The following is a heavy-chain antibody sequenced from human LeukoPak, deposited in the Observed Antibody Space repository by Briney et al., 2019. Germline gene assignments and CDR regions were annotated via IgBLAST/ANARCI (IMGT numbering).Heavy chain of an antibody. D-gene: IGHD6-13*01. CDR2: ISYDGSNK. J-gene: IGHJ4*02. Sequence: GRSLRLSCAASGFTFSSYGMHWVRQAPGKGLEWVAVISYDGSNKYYADSVKGRFTISRDNSKNTLYLQMNSLRAEDTAVYYCAKLTGNSRTAAGKDSAGYWGQGTLVTVSS. V-gene: IGHV3-30*18. CDR1: GFTFSSYG. CDR3: AKLTGNSRTAAGKDSAGY.